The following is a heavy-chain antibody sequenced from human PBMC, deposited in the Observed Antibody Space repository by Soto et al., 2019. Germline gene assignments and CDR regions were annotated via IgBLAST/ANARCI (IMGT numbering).Heavy chain of an antibody. Sequence: QVQLVESGGGVVQPGRSLRLSCAASGFTFSSYGMHWVRQAPGKWLEWVAVIWYDGSNKYYADSVKGRFTISRDNSKNTLYLQMNSLRAEDTAVYYCAREDYGGNGSPEYYYYYGMDVWGQGTTVTVSS. CDR3: AREDYGGNGSPEYYYYYGMDV. CDR2: IWYDGSNK. V-gene: IGHV3-33*01. D-gene: IGHD4-17*01. CDR1: GFTFSSYG. J-gene: IGHJ6*02.